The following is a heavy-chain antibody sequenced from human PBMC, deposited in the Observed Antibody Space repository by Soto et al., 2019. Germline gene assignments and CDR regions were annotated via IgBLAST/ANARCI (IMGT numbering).Heavy chain of an antibody. V-gene: IGHV1-18*01. CDR1: GYIFTTYG. CDR2: ISADSGYT. J-gene: IGHJ6*02. Sequence: QIQLVQSGGGVERPGASVTVSCEASGYIFTTYGLSWVRQTPAHGLEWMGWISADSGYTQYAQFLQHRLTMTRDTCTNTGYMELRELTSDDAGIYYCARDRPPGSLYGMDAWGQGTAVTVSS. CDR3: ARDRPPGSLYGMDA.